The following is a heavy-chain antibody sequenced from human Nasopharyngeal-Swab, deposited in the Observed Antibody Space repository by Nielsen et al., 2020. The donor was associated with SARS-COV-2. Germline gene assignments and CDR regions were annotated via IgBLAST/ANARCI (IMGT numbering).Heavy chain of an antibody. V-gene: IGHV3-20*04. J-gene: IGHJ6*03. Sequence: GESLKISCAASGFTFDDYGMSWVRQAPGKGLEWVSGINWNGGSTGYADSVKGRFTISRDNSKNTLYLQMNSLRAEDTAVYYCARVGSSWYGINYYYYMDVWGKGTTVTVSS. D-gene: IGHD6-13*01. CDR1: GFTFDDYG. CDR2: INWNGGST. CDR3: ARVGSSWYGINYYYYMDV.